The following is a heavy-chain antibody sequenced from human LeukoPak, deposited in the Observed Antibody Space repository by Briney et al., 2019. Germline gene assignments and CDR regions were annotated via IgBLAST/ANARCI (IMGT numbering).Heavy chain of an antibody. CDR2: ISSSSSTI. CDR3: ARWGYDSSGYYRDY. V-gene: IGHV3-48*04. J-gene: IGHJ4*02. D-gene: IGHD3-22*01. CDR1: GFTFSSYS. Sequence: GGSLRLSCAASGFTFSSYSMNWVRQAPGKGLEWVSYISSSSSTIYYADSVKGRFTNSRDNAKNSLYLQMDSLRAEDAAVYYCARWGYDSSGYYRDYWGQGTLVTVSS.